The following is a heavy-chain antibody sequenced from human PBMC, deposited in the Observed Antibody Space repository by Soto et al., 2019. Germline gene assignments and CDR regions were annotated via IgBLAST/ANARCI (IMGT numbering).Heavy chain of an antibody. D-gene: IGHD3-16*01. CDR2: IGGSGDST. CDR1: GFTFSSYA. V-gene: IGHV3-23*01. Sequence: EVQLLESGGGLVQPGGSKRLSCAASGFTFSSYAMSWVRQAPGEGLEWVSAIGGSGDSTHYADSVKGRFSISRDNSKNTLYLQMNSLRAEDTAVYYCAKMLPYFYYGLDVWGQGTTVTVSS. CDR3: AKMLPYFYYGLDV. J-gene: IGHJ6*02.